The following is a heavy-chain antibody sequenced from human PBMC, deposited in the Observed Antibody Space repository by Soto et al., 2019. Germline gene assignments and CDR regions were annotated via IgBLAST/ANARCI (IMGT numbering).Heavy chain of an antibody. D-gene: IGHD7-27*01. CDR1: GYTFTSYD. V-gene: IGHV1-8*01. Sequence: GASVKVSCKASGYTFTSYDINWVRQATGQGLEWMGWMYPNSGNTGYAQKFQGRVTMTRNTSISTAYMELSSLRSEDTAVYYCALNGVDYVRYYGMDVWGQGTTVTVSS. CDR3: ALNGVDYVRYYGMDV. CDR2: MYPNSGNT. J-gene: IGHJ6*02.